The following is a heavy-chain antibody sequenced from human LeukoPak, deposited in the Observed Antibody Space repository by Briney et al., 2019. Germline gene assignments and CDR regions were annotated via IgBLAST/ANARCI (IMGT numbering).Heavy chain of an antibody. CDR1: GYAFTSCA. V-gene: IGHV1-3*04. Sequence: ASVKVSCKTSGYAFTSCAIHWVRQAPGQRLEWMGWINTGNGNTKYSQNFQGRVTITRDTSASTAYMELSGLRSEDTAAYYCARVGGGHYGALDYWGQGNPGHRLL. CDR2: INTGNGNT. J-gene: IGHJ4*02. CDR3: ARVGGGHYGALDY. D-gene: IGHD4/OR15-4a*01.